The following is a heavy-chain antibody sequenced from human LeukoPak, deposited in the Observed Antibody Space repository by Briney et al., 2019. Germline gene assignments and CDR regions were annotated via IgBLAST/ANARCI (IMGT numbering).Heavy chain of an antibody. J-gene: IGHJ4*02. Sequence: PGGSLRLSCAASGFTFNSYSMNWVRQAPGKGLEWVSSISSSSSYIYYVDSVKGRFTISRDNAKNSLYLQMNSLRAEDTAVYYCARDPLELRLTPFDYWGQGTLVTVSS. D-gene: IGHD5-24*01. CDR2: ISSSSSYI. V-gene: IGHV3-21*01. CDR1: GFTFNSYS. CDR3: ARDPLELRLTPFDY.